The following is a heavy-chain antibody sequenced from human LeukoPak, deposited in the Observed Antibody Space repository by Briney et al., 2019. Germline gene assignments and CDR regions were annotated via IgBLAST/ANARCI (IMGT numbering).Heavy chain of an antibody. CDR3: AKYSSSPNYYYGMDV. CDR2: ISHDGNNK. J-gene: IGHJ6*02. Sequence: PGRSLTLSCAASGFTFSAYGVHWVRQAPGKGLEWVALISHDGNNKYYADSVKGRFTISRDNSKNTLYLQLNSLRAEDTAVYYCAKYSSSPNYYYGMDVWGQGTTVTVSS. CDR1: GFTFSAYG. V-gene: IGHV3-30*18. D-gene: IGHD6-6*01.